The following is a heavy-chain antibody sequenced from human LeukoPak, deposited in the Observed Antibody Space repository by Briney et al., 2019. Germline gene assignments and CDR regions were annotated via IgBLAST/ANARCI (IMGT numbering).Heavy chain of an antibody. Sequence: PSETLSLTCTVSGGSIGSSSYHWGWISQPPRKGLEWIGSIYHSGSTYYNPSLQSRVTISVDTSKNQFSLKLSSVTAADTAVYYCASGQGYCIGGICYGYWGQGTLVTVSS. J-gene: IGHJ4*02. CDR1: GGSIGSSSYH. CDR3: ASGQGYCIGGICYGY. CDR2: IYHSGST. V-gene: IGHV4-39*01. D-gene: IGHD2-15*01.